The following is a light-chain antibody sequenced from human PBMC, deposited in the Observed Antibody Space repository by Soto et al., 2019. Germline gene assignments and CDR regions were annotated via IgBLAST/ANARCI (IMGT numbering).Light chain of an antibody. J-gene: IGLJ1*01. CDR1: SSDVGGYNY. CDR3: SSYTSSITRV. CDR2: DVS. V-gene: IGLV2-14*01. Sequence: QSVLNHPASVSGSPRQSIALFCTETSSDVGGYNYVSWYQLHPDKAPKLIIYDVSNRPSGVSNRFSGSKSGNTASLTISGLQPEDEADYYCSSYTSSITRVFGTGTKVTVL.